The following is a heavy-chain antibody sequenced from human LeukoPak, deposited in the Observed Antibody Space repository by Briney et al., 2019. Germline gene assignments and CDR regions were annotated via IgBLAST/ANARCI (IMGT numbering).Heavy chain of an antibody. V-gene: IGHV3-30-3*01. CDR2: ISFDGSNE. D-gene: IGHD3-9*01. Sequence: PGGSLRLSCAASGFTFSSYAMHWVRQAPGEGLEWVALISFDGSNENYADSVKGRFTISRDNSKNTLYLQMSSLRGEDTAEYYCARDFGWLSHFDYWGQGTLVSVSS. CDR1: GFTFSSYA. J-gene: IGHJ4*02. CDR3: ARDFGWLSHFDY.